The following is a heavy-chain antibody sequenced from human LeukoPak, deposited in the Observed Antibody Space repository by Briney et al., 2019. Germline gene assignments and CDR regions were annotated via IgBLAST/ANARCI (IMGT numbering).Heavy chain of an antibody. V-gene: IGHV3-23*01. CDR2: ISGGGLST. CDR1: GFTFSTYA. Sequence: PGGSLRLSCAASGFTFSTYAMSWVRQAPGKGLEWVSAISGGGLSTYYADSVKGRFTISRDNSKNTLYLQMNSLRAEDTAVYYCAKPNYDSSGYYRDYWGQGTLVTVSS. J-gene: IGHJ4*02. D-gene: IGHD3-22*01. CDR3: AKPNYDSSGYYRDY.